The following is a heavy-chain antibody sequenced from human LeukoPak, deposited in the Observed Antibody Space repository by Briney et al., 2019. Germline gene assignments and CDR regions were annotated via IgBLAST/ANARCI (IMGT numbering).Heavy chain of an antibody. CDR2: IYYSGST. J-gene: IGHJ5*02. CDR1: GGSISSYY. V-gene: IGHV4-59*01. Sequence: KPSETLSLTCTVSGGSISSYYWSWIRQPPGKGLEWIGYIYYSGSTNYNPSLKSRVTISVDTSKNQFSLKLGSVTAADTAVYYCATVRTGAWGQGTLVTVSS. CDR3: ATVRTGA.